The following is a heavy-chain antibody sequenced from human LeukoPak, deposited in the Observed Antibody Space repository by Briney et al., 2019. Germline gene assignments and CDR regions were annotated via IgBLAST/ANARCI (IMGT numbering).Heavy chain of an antibody. J-gene: IGHJ4*02. CDR1: GGSVSSGSYY. D-gene: IGHD6-19*01. CDR3: ARLLYSSGWYLSHYFDY. V-gene: IGHV4-61*01. Sequence: SEALSLTCTVSGGSVSSGSYYWSWIRQPPGKGLEWIGYIYYSGSTNYNPSLKSRVTISVDTSKNQFSLKLSSVTAADTAVYYCARLLYSSGWYLSHYFDYWGQGTLVTVSS. CDR2: IYYSGST.